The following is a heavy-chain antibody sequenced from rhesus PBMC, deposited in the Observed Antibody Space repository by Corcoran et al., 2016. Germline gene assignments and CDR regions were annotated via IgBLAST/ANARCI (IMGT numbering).Heavy chain of an antibody. CDR1: GSSLTSVYS. Sequence: QVQLQESGPGLVKPSETLSLTCAVSGSSLTSVYSWVWFRHPPGKGLDYIGYVRGGSGSAYSNPSLKSRVTISRDTSKNQFSLNLKSMTAADTAVYFCARRAYALDSWGQGVLVLVSS. CDR2: VRGGSGSA. J-gene: IGHJ6*01. CDR3: ARRAYALDS. V-gene: IGHV4-99*01.